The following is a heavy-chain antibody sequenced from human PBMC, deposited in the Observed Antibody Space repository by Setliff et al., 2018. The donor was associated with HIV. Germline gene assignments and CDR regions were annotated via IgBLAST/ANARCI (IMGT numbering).Heavy chain of an antibody. CDR1: GGSISSGGYY. V-gene: IGHV4-39*01. D-gene: IGHD1-26*01. CDR3: ARHLRWELPYYYDY. CDR2: INHSGST. J-gene: IGHJ4*02. Sequence: SETLSLTCSVTGGSISSGGYYWSWIRQPPGKGLEWIGEINHSGSTNYNPSLKSRVTISVDTSNNQFSLKLSSVTAADTAVYYCARHLRWELPYYYDYWGQGTLVTVSS.